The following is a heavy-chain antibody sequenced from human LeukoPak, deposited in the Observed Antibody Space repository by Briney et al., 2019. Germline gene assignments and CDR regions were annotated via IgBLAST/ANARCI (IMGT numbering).Heavy chain of an antibody. J-gene: IGHJ4*02. Sequence: ASVKVSCKASGGTFSSYAISWVRQAPGQGLEWMGGIIPIFGTANYAQKFQGRVTITADESTSTAYMVLSSLRSEDTAVYYCARGANYGSTFWGQGTLVTVSS. D-gene: IGHD3-10*01. CDR2: IIPIFGTA. V-gene: IGHV1-69*13. CDR1: GGTFSSYA. CDR3: ARGANYGSTF.